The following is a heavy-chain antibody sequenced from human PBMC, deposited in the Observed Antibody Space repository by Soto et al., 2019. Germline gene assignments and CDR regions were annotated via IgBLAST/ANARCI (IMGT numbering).Heavy chain of an antibody. D-gene: IGHD1-7*01. CDR3: ARANSNYGMDV. Sequence: AETLSLTCAVSGGSIISSNCLILFRQPPGKVLEWIGEIYHSGSTNYDPSLKSRVTISVDKSKNQFSLKLSSVTAADTAVYYCARANSNYGMDVWGQGTTVTVSS. J-gene: IGHJ6*02. CDR2: IYHSGST. CDR1: GGSIISSNC. V-gene: IGHV4-4*02.